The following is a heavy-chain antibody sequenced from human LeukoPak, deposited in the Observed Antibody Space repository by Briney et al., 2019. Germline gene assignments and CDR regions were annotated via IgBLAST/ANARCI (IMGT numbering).Heavy chain of an antibody. CDR1: GYSISSGYY. V-gene: IGHV4-38-2*02. CDR2: IYHSGST. CDR3: ARVGTNIVVVVDYDAFDI. D-gene: IGHD2-15*01. J-gene: IGHJ3*02. Sequence: SETLSLTCTVSGYSISSGYYWGWIRQPPGKGLEWIGSIYHSGSTYYTPSLKSRVTISVDTSKNQFSLKLRSVTAADTAVYYCARVGTNIVVVVDYDAFDIWGQGTMVTVSS.